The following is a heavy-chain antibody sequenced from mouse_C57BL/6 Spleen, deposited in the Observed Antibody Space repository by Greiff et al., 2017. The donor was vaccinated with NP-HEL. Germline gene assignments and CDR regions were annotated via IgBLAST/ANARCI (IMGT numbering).Heavy chain of an antibody. D-gene: IGHD2-4*01. CDR1: GFTFSDYG. Sequence: EVQRVESGGGLVKPGGSLTLSCAASGFTFSDYGMHWVRQAPEKGLEWVAYISSGSSTIYYADTVKGRFTISRDNAKNTMFLQMTSLRSEDTAMYYCARYDYEDYYAMGCWGQGTSVTVSS. CDR2: ISSGSSTI. CDR3: ARYDYEDYYAMGC. V-gene: IGHV5-17*01. J-gene: IGHJ4*01.